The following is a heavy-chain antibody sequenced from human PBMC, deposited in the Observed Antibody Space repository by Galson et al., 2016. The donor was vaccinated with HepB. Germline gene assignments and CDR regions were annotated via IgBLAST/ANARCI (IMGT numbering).Heavy chain of an antibody. Sequence: SLRLSCAASGFTFSNYAMYWVRQAPGKGLEWVSVISGSGSNTYYADSVKGRFTISRDNSKNTLYLQMNSLRAEDTAVYYCAKVHYGWAIVVVPGAALDYWGQGTLVTVSS. D-gene: IGHD2-2*01. CDR3: AKVHYGWAIVVVPGAALDY. J-gene: IGHJ4*02. V-gene: IGHV3-23*01. CDR1: GFTFSNYA. CDR2: ISGSGSNT.